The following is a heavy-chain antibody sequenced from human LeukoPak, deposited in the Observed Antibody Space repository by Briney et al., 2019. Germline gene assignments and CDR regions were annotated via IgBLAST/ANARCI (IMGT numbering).Heavy chain of an antibody. V-gene: IGHV3-21*01. CDR1: GFPFSSYS. CDR3: ARSGYDGGTFDY. J-gene: IGHJ4*02. D-gene: IGHD5-12*01. Sequence: PGGSLRLSCSAYGFPFSSYSMNWVRQAPGKGLEWVSSISSSSSYIYYADSVKGRFTISRDNAKNSLYLQMNSLRAEDTAVYYCARSGYDGGTFDYWGQGTLVTVSS. CDR2: ISSSSSYI.